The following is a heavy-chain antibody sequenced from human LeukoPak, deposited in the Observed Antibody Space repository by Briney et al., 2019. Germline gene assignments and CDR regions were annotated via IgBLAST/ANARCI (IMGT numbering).Heavy chain of an antibody. J-gene: IGHJ4*02. D-gene: IGHD5-18*01. Sequence: PSETLSLTCTVYGGSFSGYYWSWIRQPPGRGLEWIGEINHSGSTNYNPSLKSQVTISVDTSKNQFSLKLSSVTAADTAVYYCARGDRRYGIDYWGQGTLVTVSS. CDR2: INHSGST. CDR3: ARGDRRYGIDY. V-gene: IGHV4-34*01. CDR1: GGSFSGYY.